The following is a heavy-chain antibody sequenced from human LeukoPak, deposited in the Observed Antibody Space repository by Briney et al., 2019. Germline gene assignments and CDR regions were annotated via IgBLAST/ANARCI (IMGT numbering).Heavy chain of an antibody. CDR1: GFAFSDPW. J-gene: IGHJ6*02. V-gene: IGHV3-7*01. D-gene: IGHD3-16*01. Sequence: GGSLRLSCAASGFAFSDPWMSWVRQAPGKGLEWVANMNQDGSAIDYVDSVKGRFTISRDNAMNSLYLQMSSLRAEDTAVYYCATYTHWVAGDVWGQGTTVTVSS. CDR2: MNQDGSAI. CDR3: ATYTHWVAGDV.